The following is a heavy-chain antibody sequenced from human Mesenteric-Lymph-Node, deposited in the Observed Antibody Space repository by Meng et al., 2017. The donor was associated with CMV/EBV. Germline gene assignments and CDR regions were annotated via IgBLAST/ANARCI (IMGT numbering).Heavy chain of an antibody. CDR3: ARDNVNPEGFDP. D-gene: IGHD2/OR15-2a*01. V-gene: IGHV1-2*06. J-gene: IGHJ5*02. Sequence: QVQLVQSRAEVGKPGASVTVSCKASGYTFTDFYIHWVRQAPGQGLEWMGRINPNSGVSNSAQNFQGRVTMTRDTSISTAYMELGRLTSYDTAVYYCARDNVNPEGFDPWGQGTLVTVSS. CDR1: GYTFTDFY. CDR2: INPNSGVS.